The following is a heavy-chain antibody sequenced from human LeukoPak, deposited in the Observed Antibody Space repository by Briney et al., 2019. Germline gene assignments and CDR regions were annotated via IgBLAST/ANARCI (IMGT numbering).Heavy chain of an antibody. CDR2: IKRNTQGGTT. V-gene: IGHV3-15*01. D-gene: IGHD3-16*01. J-gene: IGHJ4*02. CDR3: TTHPGYDSY. CDR1: GFTFNLAW. Sequence: PGGPLRLSCAASGFTFNLAWMSWVRQAPGKGLEWVGRIKRNTQGGTTDYAAPVQGRFTISRDDSENTLYLQMNSLKTEDTAVYYCTTHPGYDSYWGQGTLVTLSS.